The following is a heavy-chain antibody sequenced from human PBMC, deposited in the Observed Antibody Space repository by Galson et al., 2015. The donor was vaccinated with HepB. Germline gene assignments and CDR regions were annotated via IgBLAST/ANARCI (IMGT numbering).Heavy chain of an antibody. CDR3: AKELTTVTHSYYYYYMDV. CDR2: ISYDGSNK. V-gene: IGHV3-30-3*02. CDR1: GFTFSSYA. Sequence: SLRLSCAASGFTFSSYAMHWVRQAPGKGLEWVAVISYDGSNKYYADSVKGRFTISRDNSKNTLYLQMNSLRAEDTAVYYCAKELTTVTHSYYYYYMDVWGKGTTVTVSS. J-gene: IGHJ6*03. D-gene: IGHD4-17*01.